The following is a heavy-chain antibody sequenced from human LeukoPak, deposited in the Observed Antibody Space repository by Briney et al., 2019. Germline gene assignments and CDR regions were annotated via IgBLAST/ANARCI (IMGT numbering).Heavy chain of an antibody. CDR2: IYWDDDK. D-gene: IGHD6-13*01. CDR1: RYPLRTSGVG. J-gene: IGHJ5*02. V-gene: IGHV2-5*02. Sequence: SGPTLVKPTEPLTLTWNFYRYPLRTSGVGVGWIRQPQGKDLEWHALIYWDDDKRYSPSLKSRLTIIKDTSKNQVVLTMTNMYPVDTATYYCAHSRAAAGKGRGWFDPWGQGTLVTVSS. CDR3: AHSRAAAGKGRGWFDP.